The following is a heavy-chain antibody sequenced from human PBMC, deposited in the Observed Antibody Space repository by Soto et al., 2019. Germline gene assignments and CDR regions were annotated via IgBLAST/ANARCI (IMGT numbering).Heavy chain of an antibody. Sequence: EVQLVESGGGLVQPGGSLRLSCAASGFIFSSYSMNWVRQAPGKGLEWVSYISSTRSAMYYADSVKGRFTISRDNAKNSLYLQLNSLRAEDTAVYYCARDGSYSFDCWGQGTLVTVSS. CDR2: ISSTRSAM. CDR3: ARDGSYSFDC. J-gene: IGHJ4*02. D-gene: IGHD3-10*01. V-gene: IGHV3-48*01. CDR1: GFIFSSYS.